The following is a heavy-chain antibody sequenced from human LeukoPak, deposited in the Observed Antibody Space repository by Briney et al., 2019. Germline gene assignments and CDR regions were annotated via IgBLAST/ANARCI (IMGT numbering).Heavy chain of an antibody. Sequence: GGSLRLSCAASGFTFSSYAMSWVRQAPEKGLEWVSAIGASGGPTFYSDSVRGRFTISRDNSKHALYLQLNSLRAEDTAVYYCATLARFSGSYHGVDYWGQGTLVTVSS. CDR1: GFTFSSYA. CDR2: IGASGGPT. CDR3: ATLARFSGSYHGVDY. J-gene: IGHJ4*02. D-gene: IGHD1-26*01. V-gene: IGHV3-23*01.